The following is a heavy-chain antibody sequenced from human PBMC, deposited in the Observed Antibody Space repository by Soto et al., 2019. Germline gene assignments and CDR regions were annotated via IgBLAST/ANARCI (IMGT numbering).Heavy chain of an antibody. CDR1: GYTFTSYG. CDR2: ISAYNGNT. D-gene: IGHD1-7*01. J-gene: IGHJ4*02. CDR3: ARFETGGLYNWNLPSDY. V-gene: IGHV1-18*01. Sequence: ASVKVSCKASGYTFTSYGISWVRQAPGQGLEWMGWISAYNGNTNYAQKLQGRVTMTTDTSTSTAYMELRSLRSDDTAVYYCARFETGGLYNWNLPSDYWGQGTLVTVSS.